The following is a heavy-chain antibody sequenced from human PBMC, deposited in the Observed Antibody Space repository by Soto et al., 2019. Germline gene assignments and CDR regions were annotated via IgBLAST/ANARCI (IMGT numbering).Heavy chain of an antibody. CDR1: GFTVNTNY. D-gene: IGHD3-9*01. V-gene: IGHV3-53*01. Sequence: GGSLRLSCAASGFTVNTNYMNWVRQAPGKGLEWVSVIYSGGCTYYADSVEGRFTISRDNSKNTVFLQMTNLRAEDTAVYFCARERPKSSREYFYGMDIWGQGTTVTVSS. CDR2: IYSGGCT. J-gene: IGHJ6*02. CDR3: ARERPKSSREYFYGMDI.